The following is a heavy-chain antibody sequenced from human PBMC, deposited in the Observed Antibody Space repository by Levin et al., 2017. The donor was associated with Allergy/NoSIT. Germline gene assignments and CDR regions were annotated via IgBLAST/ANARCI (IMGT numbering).Heavy chain of an antibody. CDR3: AKGPYSSGWYYFDY. CDR2: ISWNSGSI. CDR1: GFTFDDYA. Sequence: SLKISCAASGFTFDDYAMHWVRQAPGKGLEWVSGISWNSGSIGYADSVKGRFTISRDNAKNSLYLQMNSLRAEDTALYYCAKGPYSSGWYYFDYWGQGTLVTVSS. J-gene: IGHJ4*02. D-gene: IGHD6-19*01. V-gene: IGHV3-9*01.